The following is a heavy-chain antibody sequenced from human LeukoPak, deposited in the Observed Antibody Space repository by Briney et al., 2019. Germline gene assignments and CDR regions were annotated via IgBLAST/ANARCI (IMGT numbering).Heavy chain of an antibody. Sequence: GGSLRLSCAASGFTFDDYAMHWVRQAPGKGLEWVSGISWHSGSIGYADSVKGRFTISRDNAKNSLYLQMNSLRAEDTALYYCAKVRMGGFFDYWGQGTLVTVSS. CDR2: ISWHSGSI. J-gene: IGHJ4*02. CDR3: AKVRMGGFFDY. CDR1: GFTFDDYA. V-gene: IGHV3-9*01. D-gene: IGHD3-16*01.